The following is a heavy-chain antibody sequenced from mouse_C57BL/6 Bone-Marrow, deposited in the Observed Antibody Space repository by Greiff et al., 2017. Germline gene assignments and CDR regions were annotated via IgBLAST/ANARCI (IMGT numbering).Heavy chain of an antibody. CDR3: ARVLSPYSSLWYFDV. D-gene: IGHD1-1*01. CDR2: INYDGSST. CDR1: GFTFSDYY. Sequence: EVMLVESEGGLVQPGSSMKLSCTASGFTFSDYYMAWVRQVPEKGLEWVANINYDGSSTYYLDSLKSRFIISRDNAKNILYLQMSSLKSEDTATYYCARVLSPYSSLWYFDVWGTGTTVTVSS. V-gene: IGHV5-16*01. J-gene: IGHJ1*03.